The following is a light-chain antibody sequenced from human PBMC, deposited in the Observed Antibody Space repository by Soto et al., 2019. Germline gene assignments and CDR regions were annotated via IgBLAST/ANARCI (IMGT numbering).Light chain of an antibody. CDR1: SSDVGGYSY. Sequence: QSVLTQPASVSGSPGQSIAISCTGTSSDVGGYSYVSWYQQQPGKAPKLMISDVSNRPSGVSDRFSGSKSGNTASLTISGLQAEDEADYYCDSYTTSSTYVFGTGTKVTV. CDR2: DVS. V-gene: IGLV2-14*01. J-gene: IGLJ1*01. CDR3: DSYTTSSTYV.